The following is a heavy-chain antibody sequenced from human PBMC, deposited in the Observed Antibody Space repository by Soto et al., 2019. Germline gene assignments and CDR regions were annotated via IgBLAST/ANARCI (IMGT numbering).Heavy chain of an antibody. D-gene: IGHD6-6*01. CDR1: GDSVSSNSGA. J-gene: IGHJ6*02. Sequence: SQTLSLTCAISGDSVSSNSGAWTCIRQSPSRGLEWLGRTYYRSHWYNDFAVSVKSRVTIDPDTSKNQFSLQLNSVTPEDTAVYYCVRQYRDSQYYSGLDVWGQGTTVTVSS. CDR2: TYYRSHWYN. V-gene: IGHV6-1*01. CDR3: VRQYRDSQYYSGLDV.